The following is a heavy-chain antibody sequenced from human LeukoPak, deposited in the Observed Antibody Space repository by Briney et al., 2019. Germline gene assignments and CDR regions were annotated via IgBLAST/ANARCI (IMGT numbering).Heavy chain of an antibody. Sequence: GGSLRLSCAASGFSFDDYAMHWVRQAPGKGLEWVSLINGDGGSTYYADSVKGRFTIARDNSKNSLYLQMNSLRTEHTALYYCAKGGRGYSYGELGYWGQGTLVTVSS. CDR2: INGDGGST. J-gene: IGHJ4*02. CDR1: GFSFDDYA. V-gene: IGHV3-43*02. D-gene: IGHD5-18*01. CDR3: AKGGRGYSYGELGY.